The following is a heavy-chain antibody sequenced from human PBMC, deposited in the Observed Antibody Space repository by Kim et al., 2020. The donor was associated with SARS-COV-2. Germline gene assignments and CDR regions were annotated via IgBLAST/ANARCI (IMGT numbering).Heavy chain of an antibody. V-gene: IGHV4-34*01. Sequence: SETLSLTCAVYGGSFSGYYWSWIRQPPGKGLEWIGEINHSGSTNYNPSLKSRVTISVDTSKNQFSLKLSSVTAADTAVYYCARGSPSAVVDSGYQAPRDFDYWGQGTLVTVSS. CDR3: ARGSPSAVVDSGYQAPRDFDY. J-gene: IGHJ4*02. D-gene: IGHD3-22*01. CDR2: INHSGST. CDR1: GGSFSGYY.